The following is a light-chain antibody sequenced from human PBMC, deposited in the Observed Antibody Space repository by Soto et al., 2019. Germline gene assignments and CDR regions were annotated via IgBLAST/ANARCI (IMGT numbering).Light chain of an antibody. J-gene: IGLJ1*01. CDR1: SSDFGNYNL. Sequence: QSALTPPASVSGSPGRSITISCTGTSSDFGNYNLVSWYQQHPGKVPKLILFEVNKRPSGVSGRFSGSKSGNTASLTISGLQAEDEADYYCCSFTSSNTHVFGTGTKVTVL. V-gene: IGLV2-23*02. CDR2: EVN. CDR3: CSFTSSNTHV.